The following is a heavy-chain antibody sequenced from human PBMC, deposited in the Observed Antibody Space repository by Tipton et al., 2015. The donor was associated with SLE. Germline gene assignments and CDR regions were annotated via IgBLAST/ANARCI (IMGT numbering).Heavy chain of an antibody. J-gene: IGHJ6*02. D-gene: IGHD3-10*01. CDR1: GFTFSSYA. V-gene: IGHV3-23*01. Sequence: SLRLSCAASGFTFSSYAMSWVRQAPGKGLEWVSAISGSGGSTYYADSVKGRFTISRENAKNSLYLQMNSLRAGDTAVYYCARRNVVQGLGMDVWGQGTTVTVSS. CDR3: ARRNVVQGLGMDV. CDR2: ISGSGGST.